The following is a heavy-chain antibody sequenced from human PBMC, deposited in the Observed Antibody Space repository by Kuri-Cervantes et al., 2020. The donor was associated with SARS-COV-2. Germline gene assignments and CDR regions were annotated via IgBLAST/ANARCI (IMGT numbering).Heavy chain of an antibody. D-gene: IGHD1-26*01. J-gene: IGHJ3*01. V-gene: IGHV5-51*01. CDR2: IYPTDSDT. Sequence: GESLKISCKGSGFRFTTYWIGWVRQMPGKGLEWMAIIYPTDSDTRYSPSLQGQVTISADKSISTAYLQWSSLKASDSAMYYCARTRGSYYTDAFDLWGQGTMVTVSS. CDR3: ARTRGSYYTDAFDL. CDR1: GFRFTTYW.